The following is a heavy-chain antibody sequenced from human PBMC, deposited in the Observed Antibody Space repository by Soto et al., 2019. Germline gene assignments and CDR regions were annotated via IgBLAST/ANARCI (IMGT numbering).Heavy chain of an antibody. D-gene: IGHD2-21*01. J-gene: IGHJ4*02. CDR2: INPMSRTA. V-gene: IGHV1-69*01. CDR1: GDTSTTYV. Sequence: VQLVQSGSEVKKPGSSVEVSCKASGDTSTTYVVSWVRQAPGNGLEWMGGINPMSRTAKYAEKYSGRVTITADEATKTVYLDLTTLRFEDTAVYFCVRGTYCGASCYFAREYWGQGTLVAVSS. CDR3: VRGTYCGASCYFAREY.